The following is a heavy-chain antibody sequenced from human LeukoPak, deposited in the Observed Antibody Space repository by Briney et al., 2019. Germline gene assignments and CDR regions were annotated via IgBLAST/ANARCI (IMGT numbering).Heavy chain of an antibody. Sequence: GGSLRLSCAASGFTVSTNYMSWVRQAPGKGLEWVSVIYSGDSTFYADSVRGKFTISRDNSKNTLYLQMNSLRAEDTAVYYCASILRSSSGYYFDYWGQGTLVTVSS. CDR3: ASILRSSSGYYFDY. J-gene: IGHJ4*02. CDR2: IYSGDST. CDR1: GFTVSTNY. V-gene: IGHV3-66*01. D-gene: IGHD3-10*01.